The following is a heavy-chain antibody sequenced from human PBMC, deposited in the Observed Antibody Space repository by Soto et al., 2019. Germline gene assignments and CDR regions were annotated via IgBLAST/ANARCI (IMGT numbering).Heavy chain of an antibody. D-gene: IGHD3-9*01. Sequence: EVQLVESGGGLVQPGGSLRLSCAASGFTFSSYAMHWVRQAPGKGLEYVSAISSNGGSTYYANSVKGRFTISRDNSKNRLYLQMGSLRAYDMAVYYCARGGRRYFYWLKVDVWGQGTTVTVSS. J-gene: IGHJ6*02. CDR3: ARGGRRYFYWLKVDV. CDR1: GFTFSSYA. V-gene: IGHV3-64*01. CDR2: ISSNGGST.